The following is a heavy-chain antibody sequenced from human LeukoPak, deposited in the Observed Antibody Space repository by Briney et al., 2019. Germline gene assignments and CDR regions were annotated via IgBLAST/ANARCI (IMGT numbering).Heavy chain of an antibody. J-gene: IGHJ4*02. CDR2: IYYSGST. CDR3: ASEHYDFWSGYLTPPSNY. V-gene: IGHV4-39*01. Sequence: SETLSLTCTASGGSISSSSYYWGWLRQPPGKGLEWTGSIYYSGSTYYNPSLKSRVTISVDTSKNQFSLKLTSVTAADTAVYYCASEHYDFWSGYLTPPSNYWGQGTLVTVSS. CDR1: GGSISSSSYY. D-gene: IGHD3-3*01.